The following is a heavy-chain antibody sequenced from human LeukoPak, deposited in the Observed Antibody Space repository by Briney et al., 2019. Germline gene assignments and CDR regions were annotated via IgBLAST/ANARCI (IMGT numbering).Heavy chain of an antibody. D-gene: IGHD6-6*01. J-gene: IGHJ4*02. V-gene: IGHV4-39*01. CDR3: ASSPSPDFDF. CDR1: GGSISSSNYY. Sequence: SETLSLTCTVSGGSISSSNYYWGWIRQPPGKGLEWIGSNYYSGSTYYNPSLKSRVTIYVNTSNKQFSLRLSSVTAADTAVYYCASSPSPDFDFWGQGTLVTVSS. CDR2: NYYSGST.